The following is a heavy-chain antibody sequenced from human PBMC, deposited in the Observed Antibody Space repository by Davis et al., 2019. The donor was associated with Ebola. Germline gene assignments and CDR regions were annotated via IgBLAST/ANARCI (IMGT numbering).Heavy chain of an antibody. CDR1: GFIFRSYV. D-gene: IGHD6-6*01. CDR3: AKDEFSSSSVGVLCY. J-gene: IGHJ4*02. CDR2: LGTSADT. Sequence: PGGSLRLSCAASGFIFRSYVMSWVRQAPGKGLEWVSTLGTSADTYYADSVKGRFTISRDNSKNTLYLQMNSLRAEDTAVYYCAKDEFSSSSVGVLCYWGQGTLVTVSS. V-gene: IGHV3-23*01.